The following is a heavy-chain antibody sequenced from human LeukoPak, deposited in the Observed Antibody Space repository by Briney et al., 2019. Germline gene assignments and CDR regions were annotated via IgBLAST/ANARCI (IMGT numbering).Heavy chain of an antibody. CDR2: IYYSGST. D-gene: IGHD3-10*01. CDR3: ARSYGSGSYYIPNFDY. V-gene: IGHV4-59*01. CDR1: GGSISSYY. J-gene: IGHJ4*02. Sequence: PSETLSLTCTVSGGSISSYYRSWIRQPPGKGLEWIGYIYYSGSTNYNPSLKSRVTISVDTSKNQFSLKLSSVTAADTAVYYCARSYGSGSYYIPNFDYWGQGTLVTVSS.